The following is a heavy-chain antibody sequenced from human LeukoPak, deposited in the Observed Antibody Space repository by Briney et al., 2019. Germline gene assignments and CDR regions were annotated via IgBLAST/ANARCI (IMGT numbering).Heavy chain of an antibody. Sequence: GGSLRLSCAASGFTFSSYAMSWVRQAPGKGLEWVSAISGSGGSTYYADSVKGRFIISRDNSKNTLYLQMNSLRAEDTAVYYCAKDSPLYYYDTNVNFDYWGQGTLVTVSS. CDR3: AKDSPLYYYDTNVNFDY. CDR2: ISGSGGST. D-gene: IGHD3-22*01. V-gene: IGHV3-23*01. J-gene: IGHJ4*02. CDR1: GFTFSSYA.